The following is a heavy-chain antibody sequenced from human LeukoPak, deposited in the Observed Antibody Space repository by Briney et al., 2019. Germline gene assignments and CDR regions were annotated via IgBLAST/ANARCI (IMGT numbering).Heavy chain of an antibody. CDR2: ISRRGNT. D-gene: IGHD3-10*01. V-gene: IGHV4-34*01. J-gene: IGHJ4*02. CDR1: GGSFSGYY. CDR3: GRHGEYYFDY. Sequence: SETLSLTCAVYGGSFSGYYWSWIRQPPGKGLEWIGQISRRGNTNYNPSLKSRVTISVDTSKNQLSLKLSTVTAADTALYYCGRHGEYYFDYWGQGTLVTVSS.